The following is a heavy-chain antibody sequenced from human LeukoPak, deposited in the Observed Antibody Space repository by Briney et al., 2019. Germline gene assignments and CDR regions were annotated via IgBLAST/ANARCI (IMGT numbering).Heavy chain of an antibody. J-gene: IGHJ5*02. CDR1: GYTFTGYY. Sequence: ASVKVSCKASGYTFTGYYMHWVRQAPGQWLEWMGWINPNSGGTNYAQKFQGRVTMTRDTSISTAYMELSRLRSDDTAVYYCARGRPTYYYDSSGYYSWGQGTLVTVSS. V-gene: IGHV1-2*02. D-gene: IGHD3-22*01. CDR3: ARGRPTYYYDSSGYYS. CDR2: INPNSGGT.